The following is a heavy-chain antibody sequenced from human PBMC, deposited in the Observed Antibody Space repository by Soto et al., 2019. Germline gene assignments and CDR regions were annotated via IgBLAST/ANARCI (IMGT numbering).Heavy chain of an antibody. CDR1: GFSLSTDDVG. J-gene: IGHJ4*02. CDR2: IYWDDDK. D-gene: IGHD6-6*01. CDR3: ARSKYSISSFDY. V-gene: IGHV2-5*02. Sequence: SGPTLGNPTQTLTLTCTFSGFSLSTDDVGVGWIRQPPGKALDWLAVIYWDDDKRYSPSLKSGPTITKDTSKNQVLLTMTNMDPVDSATYFCARSKYSISSFDYWGQGALVTVSS.